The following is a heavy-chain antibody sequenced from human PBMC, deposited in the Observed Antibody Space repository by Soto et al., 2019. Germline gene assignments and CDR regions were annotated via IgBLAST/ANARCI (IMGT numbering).Heavy chain of an antibody. Sequence: GGSLRLSCAASGFTFSSYGMHWVRQAPGKGLEWVAVISYDGSNKYYADSVKGRFTISRDNSKNTLYLQMNSLRAEDTAVYYCAKEEIDCSGGSCYPQYFQHWGQGTLVTV. J-gene: IGHJ1*01. CDR1: GFTFSSYG. CDR3: AKEEIDCSGGSCYPQYFQH. CDR2: ISYDGSNK. D-gene: IGHD2-15*01. V-gene: IGHV3-30*18.